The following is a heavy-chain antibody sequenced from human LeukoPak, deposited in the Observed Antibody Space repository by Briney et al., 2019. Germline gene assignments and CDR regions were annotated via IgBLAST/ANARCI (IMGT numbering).Heavy chain of an antibody. CDR2: ISSGGRTI. Sequence: PGGSLRLSCAASGFTFSDYYMTWIRQAPGKGLEWVSHISSGGRTIYYADSVKGRFTISRDNAKNSLYLQMNSLRAEDTAVYYCARTGPYYYDTWGQGTLVTVSS. V-gene: IGHV3-11*01. CDR3: ARTGPYYYDT. CDR1: GFTFSDYY. J-gene: IGHJ4*02. D-gene: IGHD3-22*01.